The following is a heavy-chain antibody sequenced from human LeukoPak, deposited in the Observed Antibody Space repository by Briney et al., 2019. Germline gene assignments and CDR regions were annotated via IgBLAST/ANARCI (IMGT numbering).Heavy chain of an antibody. D-gene: IGHD1-26*01. CDR1: GGSFSGYY. CDR2: INHSGST. CDR3: ARHPGVPVGATSSSGAFDY. V-gene: IGHV4-34*01. J-gene: IGHJ4*02. Sequence: PSETLSLTCAVYGGSFSGYYWSWIRQPPGKGLEWIGEINHSGSTNYNPSLKSRVTISVGTSKNQFSLKLSSVTAADTAVYYCARHPGVPVGATSSSGAFDYWGQGTLVTVSS.